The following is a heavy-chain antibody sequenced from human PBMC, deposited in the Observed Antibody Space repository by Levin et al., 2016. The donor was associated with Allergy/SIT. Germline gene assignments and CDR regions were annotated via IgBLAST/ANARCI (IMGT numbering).Heavy chain of an antibody. CDR1: GFTFSSYS. D-gene: IGHD1-26*01. J-gene: IGHJ6*02. Sequence: GESLKISCAASGFTFSSYSMNWVRQAPGKGLEWVSYISSSSSTIYYADSVKGRFTISRDNAKNSLYLQMNSLRAEDTAVYYCARNPILGSYSRGYYYYGMDVWGQGTTVTVSS. CDR2: ISSSSSTI. V-gene: IGHV3-48*01. CDR3: ARNPILGSYSRGYYYYGMDV.